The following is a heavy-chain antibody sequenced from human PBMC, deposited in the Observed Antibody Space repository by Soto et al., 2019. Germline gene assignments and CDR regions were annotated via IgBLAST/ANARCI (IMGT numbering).Heavy chain of an antibody. CDR1: GFTFSTSA. J-gene: IGHJ6*02. Sequence: GGSLRLSCTASGFTFSTSAMSWVRQAPGGGLEWVSGISGSGAGTYYADSVKGRFTISRDNSKNTLYLQMSGLRVEDAAVYYCAKGPTVFGAVISFDYYYGMYVWAKGPRSPSP. V-gene: IGHV3-23*01. CDR2: ISGSGAGT. CDR3: AKGPTVFGAVISFDYYYGMYV. D-gene: IGHD3-3*01.